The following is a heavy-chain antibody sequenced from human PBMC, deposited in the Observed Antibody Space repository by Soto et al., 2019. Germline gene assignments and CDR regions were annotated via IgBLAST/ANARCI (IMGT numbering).Heavy chain of an antibody. D-gene: IGHD1-1*01. CDR2: ISAYNGNT. V-gene: IGHV1-18*01. Sequence: QVQLVQSGAEVKKPGASVKVSCKASGYTFTSYGISWVRQAPGQGLEWMGWISAYNGNTNYAQKLQGRVTMNTDTSTSKAYMDLISDRSNDTAVYYCARDSWAMGRPGGYDAFDIWRQGTMVTVSS. CDR3: ARDSWAMGRPGGYDAFDI. J-gene: IGHJ3*02. CDR1: GYTFTSYG.